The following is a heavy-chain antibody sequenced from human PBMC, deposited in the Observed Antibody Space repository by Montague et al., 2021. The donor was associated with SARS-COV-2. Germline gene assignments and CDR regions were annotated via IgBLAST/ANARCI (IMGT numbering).Heavy chain of an antibody. J-gene: IGHJ4*02. Sequence: SETLSLTCAVSGDSISSTNWWTWVRQPPGKGLEWIGEMYHTGTTNYNPXLMSRVTISLDESKNQFSLKMTSVTAADTAVYYCASRSIAVAYYFDNWGQGTLVPVSS. D-gene: IGHD6-19*01. V-gene: IGHV4-4*02. CDR3: ASRSIAVAYYFDN. CDR1: GDSISSTNW. CDR2: MYHTGTT.